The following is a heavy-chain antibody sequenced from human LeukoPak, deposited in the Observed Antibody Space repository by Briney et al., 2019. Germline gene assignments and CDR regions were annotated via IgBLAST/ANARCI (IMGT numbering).Heavy chain of an antibody. V-gene: IGHV4-59*01. D-gene: IGHD3-3*01. CDR3: ARGPRITIFGVVTHAFDI. CDR2: IYYSGST. Sequence: PSETLSLTCTVSGGSISNYYWSWIRQPPGKGLEWIGYIYYSGSTKYNPSLKSRVTISVDTSKNQFSLRLSSVTAADTAVYYCARGPRITIFGVVTHAFDIWGQGTMVTVSS. CDR1: GGSISNYY. J-gene: IGHJ3*02.